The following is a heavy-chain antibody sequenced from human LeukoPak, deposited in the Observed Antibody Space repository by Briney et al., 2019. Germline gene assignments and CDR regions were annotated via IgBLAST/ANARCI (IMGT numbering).Heavy chain of an antibody. D-gene: IGHD3-10*01. CDR2: IKQDGSEK. V-gene: IGHV3-7*01. CDR3: ARHGWLYDSGTYYTFDP. J-gene: IGHJ5*02. Sequence: EGSLRLSCAASGFTFSSYWMSWVRQAPGKGLEWVANIKQDGSEKYYVDSVKGRFTISRDNAKNSLYLQMNSLRAEDTAVYYCARHGWLYDSGTYYTFDPWGQGTLVTVSS. CDR1: GFTFSSYW.